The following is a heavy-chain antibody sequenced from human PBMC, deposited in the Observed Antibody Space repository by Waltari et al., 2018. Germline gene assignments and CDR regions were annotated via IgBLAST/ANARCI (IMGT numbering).Heavy chain of an antibody. J-gene: IGHJ4*02. V-gene: IGHV1-69*01. CDR3: ATDTSRPY. Sequence: QVQLVQSGAEVKKPGSSVKVSGKASGGTFGRFAIGWVRQAAGEGLEWMGGIIPKIGASNYAQKFQGRVTITADDSTRIAYMEVSSLSFEDTAVYFCATDTSRPYWGQGTLVIVSS. CDR1: GGTFGRFA. D-gene: IGHD2-2*01. CDR2: IIPKIGAS.